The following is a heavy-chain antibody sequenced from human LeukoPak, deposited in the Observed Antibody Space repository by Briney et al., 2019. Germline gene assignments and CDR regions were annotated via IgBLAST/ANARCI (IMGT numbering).Heavy chain of an antibody. D-gene: IGHD4-17*01. CDR3: ARDRVSTVTTRYFDY. V-gene: IGHV3-21*01. CDR1: GSTFSSYS. Sequence: GGSLRLSCAASGSTFSSYSMNWVRQAPGKGLEWVSSISSSSSYIYYADSVKGRFTISRDNAKNSLYLQMNSLRAEDTAVYYCARDRVSTVTTRYFDYWGQGTLVTVSS. CDR2: ISSSSSYI. J-gene: IGHJ4*02.